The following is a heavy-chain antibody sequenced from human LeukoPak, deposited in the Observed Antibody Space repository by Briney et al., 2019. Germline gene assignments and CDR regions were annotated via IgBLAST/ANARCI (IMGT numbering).Heavy chain of an antibody. J-gene: IGHJ3*02. CDR3: ARDPGQYYYGSGSYWDAFDI. D-gene: IGHD3-10*01. CDR1: GGSISSYY. Sequence: KPSETLSLTYTVSGGSISSYYWSWIRQPPGKGLEWIGYIYYSGSTNYNPSLKSRVTISVDTSKNQFSLKLSSVTAADTAVYYCARDPGQYYYGSGSYWDAFDIWGQGTMVTVSS. V-gene: IGHV4-59*01. CDR2: IYYSGST.